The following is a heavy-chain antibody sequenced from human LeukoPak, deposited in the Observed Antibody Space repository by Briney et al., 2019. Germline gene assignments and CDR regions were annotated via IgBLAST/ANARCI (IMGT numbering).Heavy chain of an antibody. CDR2: INPNSGGT. Sequence: ASGKVACKASGYTFTGYYMHWVRQAPGQGLEWMGWINPNSGGTNYAQKFQGRVTMTRDTSISTAYMELSRLRSDDTAVYYCARDRTRTGYSSGWYHDYWGQGTLVTVSS. CDR3: ARDRTRTGYSSGWYHDY. V-gene: IGHV1-2*02. J-gene: IGHJ4*02. D-gene: IGHD6-19*01. CDR1: GYTFTGYY.